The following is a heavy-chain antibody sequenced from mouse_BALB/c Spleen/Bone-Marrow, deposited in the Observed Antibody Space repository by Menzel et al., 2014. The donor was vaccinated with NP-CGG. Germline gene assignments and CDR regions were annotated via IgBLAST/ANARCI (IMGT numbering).Heavy chain of an antibody. CDR1: GYAFSSSW. CDR2: IYPGDGDI. Sequence: QESGPELVKPGASVKISCKASGYAFSSSWVNWVKQRPGQGLEWIGRIYPGDGDINYNGKFKGKAILTADKSSSTAYMQLSSLTSVDSAVYFCARSDGYRVMDYWGQGTSVTVSS. D-gene: IGHD2-3*01. CDR3: ARSDGYRVMDY. J-gene: IGHJ4*01. V-gene: IGHV1-82*01.